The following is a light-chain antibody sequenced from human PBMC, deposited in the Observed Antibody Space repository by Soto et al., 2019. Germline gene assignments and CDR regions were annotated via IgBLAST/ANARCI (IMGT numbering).Light chain of an antibody. J-gene: IGLJ1*01. CDR2: SDN. CDR1: SSNIGSNY. Sequence: QSALTQAPSASGTPGQRVTISCSGSSSNIGSNYVYWYQQHPGTAPKLLIYSDNKRPSGVSNRFSGSKSDNSASLTISGLQPEDEADYYCSSYTTSNTRQIVFGTGTKVTVL. V-gene: IGLV1-47*02. CDR3: SSYTTSNTRQIV.